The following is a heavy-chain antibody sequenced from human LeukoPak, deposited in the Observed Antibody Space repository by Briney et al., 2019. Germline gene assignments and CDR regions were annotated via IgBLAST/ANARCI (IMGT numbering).Heavy chain of an antibody. J-gene: IGHJ4*02. CDR2: ISYDGSNK. CDR3: AKDTEAAAGIPSGY. V-gene: IGHV3-30-3*01. D-gene: IGHD6-13*01. Sequence: GGSLRLSCAASGFTFSSYAMHWVRQAPGKGLEWVAVISYDGSNKYYADSVKGRFTISRDNSKNTLYLQMNSLRAEDTAVYYCAKDTEAAAGIPSGYWGQGTLVTVSS. CDR1: GFTFSSYA.